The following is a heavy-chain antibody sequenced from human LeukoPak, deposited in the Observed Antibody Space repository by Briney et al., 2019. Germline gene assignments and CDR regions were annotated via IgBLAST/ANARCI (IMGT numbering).Heavy chain of an antibody. CDR1: GFTVSSNY. CDR3: ARARYYDSSGYTL. CDR2: IYSGGST. V-gene: IGHV3-53*01. D-gene: IGHD3-22*01. J-gene: IGHJ4*02. Sequence: SGGSLRLSCAASGFTVSSNYMSWVRQAPGKGLEWVSVIYSGGSTYYAGSVKGRFTISRDNSKNTLYLQMNSLRAEDTAVYYCARARYYDSSGYTLWGQGTLVTVSS.